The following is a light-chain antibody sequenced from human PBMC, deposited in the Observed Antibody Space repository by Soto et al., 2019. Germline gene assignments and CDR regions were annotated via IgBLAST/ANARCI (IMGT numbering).Light chain of an antibody. CDR3: QQYNTWPPIT. Sequence: EIVLTQSPATLSLSPGERATLSCRASQSVSSYLAWYQQKPGQAPRLLIYDASNRATGIPARFSGSGSGTDFTLTISSLEPEDFAVYYCQQYNTWPPITFGQGTKVDIK. V-gene: IGKV3-11*01. CDR2: DAS. J-gene: IGKJ1*01. CDR1: QSVSSY.